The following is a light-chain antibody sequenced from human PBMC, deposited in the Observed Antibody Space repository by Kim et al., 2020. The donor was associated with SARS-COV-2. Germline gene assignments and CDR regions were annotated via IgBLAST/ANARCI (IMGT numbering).Light chain of an antibody. CDR1: KLGDKY. V-gene: IGLV3-1*01. CDR3: QAWDSSTSGV. CDR2: QDS. Sequence: SPGQTASITCSGDKLGDKYACWYQQKPGQSPVLVIYQDSKRPSGIPERFSGSNSGNTATLTISGTQAMDEADYYCQAWDSSTSGVFGTGTKVTV. J-gene: IGLJ1*01.